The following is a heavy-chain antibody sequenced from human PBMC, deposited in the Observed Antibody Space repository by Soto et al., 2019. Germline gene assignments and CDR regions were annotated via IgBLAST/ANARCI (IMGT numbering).Heavy chain of an antibody. CDR3: AKDETYNWNVFDY. D-gene: IGHD1-1*01. V-gene: IGHV3-23*01. J-gene: IGHJ4*02. CDR1: GFTFSSYA. CDR2: ISGSGGST. Sequence: RLSCAASGFTFSSYAMSWVRQAPGKGLEWVSAISGSGGSTYYADSVKGRFTISRDNSKNTLYLQMNSLRAEDTAVYYCAKDETYNWNVFDYWGQGTLVTVSS.